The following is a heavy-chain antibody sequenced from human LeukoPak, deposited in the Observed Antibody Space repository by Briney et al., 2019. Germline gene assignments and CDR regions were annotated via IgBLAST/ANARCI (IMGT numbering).Heavy chain of an antibody. V-gene: IGHV1-18*04. Sequence: GASVKVSCKASGFTFTNYGITWVRQAPGQGLEWMGWISAYNGDTNYAQKLRHRVTMTTDTSTSTAYMELRSLRSDDTAVYYCARVGEQHLDYYFDYWGQGTLVTVSS. CDR2: ISAYNGDT. CDR1: GFTFTNYG. D-gene: IGHD6-13*01. J-gene: IGHJ4*02. CDR3: ARVGEQHLDYYFDY.